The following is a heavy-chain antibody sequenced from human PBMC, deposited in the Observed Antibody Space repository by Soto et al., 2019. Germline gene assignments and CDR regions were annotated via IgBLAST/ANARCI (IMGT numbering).Heavy chain of an antibody. CDR1: GFTFSSYS. Sequence: EVQLVESGGGLVKPGGSLRLSCAASGFTFSSYSMNWVRQAPGKGLEWVSSISSSSSYIYYADSVKGRFTISRDNAKNSRYLQMNSLRAEDTAVYYCARVGAGIAAAGIEYWGQGTLVTVSS. J-gene: IGHJ4*02. D-gene: IGHD6-13*01. CDR2: ISSSSSYI. CDR3: ARVGAGIAAAGIEY. V-gene: IGHV3-21*01.